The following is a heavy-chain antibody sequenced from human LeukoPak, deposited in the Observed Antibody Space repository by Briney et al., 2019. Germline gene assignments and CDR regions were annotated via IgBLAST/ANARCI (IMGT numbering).Heavy chain of an antibody. CDR1: VGTFSSYA. D-gene: IGHD6-19*01. CDR3: ARDRGIAVAGTLD. Sequence: GASVKVSCKASVGTFSSYAISWVRQAPGQGLEWMGRIIPILGIANYAQKFKGRVTMTADKSTSTACMELSSLRSEDTAVYYCARDRGIAVAGTLDWGQGTLVTVSS. V-gene: IGHV1-69*04. J-gene: IGHJ4*02. CDR2: IIPILGIA.